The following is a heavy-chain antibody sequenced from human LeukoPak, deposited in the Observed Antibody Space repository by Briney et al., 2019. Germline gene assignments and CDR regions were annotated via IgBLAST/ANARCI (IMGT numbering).Heavy chain of an antibody. V-gene: IGHV1/OR15-1*02. Sequence: ASVKVSCKASGYIFTDYYMHWVRQAPGQELGWMGRINPNSGGTNYAQKFQGRVTMTRDTSISTAYTELSSLRSEDTATYYCAREASEAMVSLGSYYFDYWGQGTLVTVSS. CDR3: AREASEAMVSLGSYYFDY. CDR1: GYIFTDYY. J-gene: IGHJ4*02. D-gene: IGHD5-18*01. CDR2: INPNSGGT.